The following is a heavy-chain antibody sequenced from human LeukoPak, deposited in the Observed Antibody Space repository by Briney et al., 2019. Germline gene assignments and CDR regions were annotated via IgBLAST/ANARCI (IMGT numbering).Heavy chain of an antibody. CDR1: GFTVSSNY. V-gene: IGHV3-53*01. CDR3: ARAIVVVPAALTDEYYLDY. Sequence: PGGSLRLSCAASGFTVSSNYMSRVRQAPGKGLEWVSVIYTGRSTYYADPVKGRFTISRHHSKNTLYLQMNSLRAEDTAVHYSARAIVVVPAALTDEYYLDYSDPGTLVTVSS. J-gene: IGHJ4*02. D-gene: IGHD2-2*01. CDR2: IYTGRST.